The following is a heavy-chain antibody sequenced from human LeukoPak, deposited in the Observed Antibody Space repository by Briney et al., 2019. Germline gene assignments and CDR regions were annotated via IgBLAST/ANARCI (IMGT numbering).Heavy chain of an antibody. Sequence: PSETLSLTCTVSGDSISSYFWNWVRQPAGKGLEWIGRIHITGSTNSNPSLKSRVTMSVDTSKNQVSLRLRSVTAADTAVYYCARVSVITQYNGSPDYFASWGQGTLLTVSS. CDR2: IHITGST. J-gene: IGHJ4*02. D-gene: IGHD1-26*01. V-gene: IGHV4-4*07. CDR3: ARVSVITQYNGSPDYFAS. CDR1: GDSISSYF.